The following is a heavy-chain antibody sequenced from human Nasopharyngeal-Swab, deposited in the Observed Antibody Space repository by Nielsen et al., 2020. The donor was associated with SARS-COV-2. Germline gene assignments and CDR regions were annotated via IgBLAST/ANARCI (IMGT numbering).Heavy chain of an antibody. J-gene: IGHJ5*01. Sequence: GSLRLSCTVSGYSISSGYYWGWIRQPPGKGLEWIGSIYHSGSTYYNPSLKSRVTISADTSKNQFSLKLNSVTAADTAVYYCARGLVDVNMILVVIGFSYWLDSWGQGTLVTVSS. D-gene: IGHD3-22*01. CDR2: IYHSGST. CDR3: ARGLVDVNMILVVIGFSYWLDS. V-gene: IGHV4-38-2*02. CDR1: GYSISSGYY.